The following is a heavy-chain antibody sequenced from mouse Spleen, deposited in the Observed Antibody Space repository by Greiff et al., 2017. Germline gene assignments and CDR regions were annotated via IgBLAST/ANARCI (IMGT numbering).Heavy chain of an antibody. CDR2: IYPSDSET. CDR1: GYTFTSYW. Sequence: VKVVESGAELVRPGSSVKLSCKASGYTFTSYWMDWVKQRPGQGLEWIGNIYPSDSETHYNQKFKDKATLTVDKSSSTAYMQLSSLTSEDSAVYYCARWLLRGDYWGQGTTLTVSS. D-gene: IGHD2-3*01. V-gene: IGHV1-61*01. CDR3: ARWLLRGDY. J-gene: IGHJ2*01.